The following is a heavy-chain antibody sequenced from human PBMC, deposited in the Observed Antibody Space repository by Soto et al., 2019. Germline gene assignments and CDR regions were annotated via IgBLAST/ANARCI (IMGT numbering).Heavy chain of an antibody. Sequence: GGPLRLSCAASGFTFGSYAMHWVSQAPGKGLEWVAVISYDGSNKYYADSVKGRFTISRDNSKNTLYLQMNSLRAEDTAVYYCARDLIVVVVAAELVGGMDVWGQGTTVTVSS. CDR1: GFTFGSYA. CDR3: ARDLIVVVVAAELVGGMDV. J-gene: IGHJ6*02. V-gene: IGHV3-30-3*01. D-gene: IGHD2-15*01. CDR2: ISYDGSNK.